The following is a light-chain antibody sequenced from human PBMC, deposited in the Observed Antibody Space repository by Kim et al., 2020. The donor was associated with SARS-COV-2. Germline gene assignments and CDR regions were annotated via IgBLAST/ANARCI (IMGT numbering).Light chain of an antibody. CDR1: AGAVTSGHY. Sequence: PGGTVSLTCGSSAGAVTSGHYPHWFQQKPGQAPTTLIYATTNKHSWTPARFSGSLLGGKAALTLSGAQPEDEAEYYCLLSYSGPRVFGGGTQLTVL. CDR3: LLSYSGPRV. V-gene: IGLV7-46*01. CDR2: ATT. J-gene: IGLJ2*01.